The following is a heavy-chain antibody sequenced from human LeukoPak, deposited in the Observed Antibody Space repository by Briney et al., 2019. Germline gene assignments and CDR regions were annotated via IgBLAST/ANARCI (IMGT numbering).Heavy chain of an antibody. J-gene: IGHJ5*02. CDR1: GGSISSSSYY. V-gene: IGHV4-39*07. CDR3: AREKLWFDP. CDR2: IYYSGST. Sequence: SETLSLTCTVSGGSISSSSYYWGWIRQPPGKGLEWIGSIYYSGSTYYNPSLKSRVTISVDTSKNQFSLKLSSVTAADTALYYCAREKLWFDPWGQGTLVTVSS.